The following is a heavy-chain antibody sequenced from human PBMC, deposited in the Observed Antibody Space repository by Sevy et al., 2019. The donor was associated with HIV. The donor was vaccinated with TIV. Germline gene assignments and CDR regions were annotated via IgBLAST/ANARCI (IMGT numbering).Heavy chain of an antibody. V-gene: IGHV3-30*18. CDR2: ISYDGSDK. Sequence: GGSLRLSCAASGFTFSSYGMHWVRQAPGKGLEWVAVISYDGSDKFYADSVKGRFTISRDNSKNTVYVQMNSLGPEDAAVYYCAKDLLGDYYDSSGVLDYWGQGTLVTVSS. J-gene: IGHJ4*02. CDR1: GFTFSSYG. CDR3: AKDLLGDYYDSSGVLDY. D-gene: IGHD3-22*01.